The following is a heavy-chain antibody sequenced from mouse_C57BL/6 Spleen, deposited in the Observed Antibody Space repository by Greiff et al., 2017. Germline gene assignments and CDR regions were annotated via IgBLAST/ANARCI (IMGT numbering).Heavy chain of an antibody. CDR2: IYPGDGDT. CDR1: GYAFSSSW. Sequence: LVESGPELVKPGASVKISCKASGYAFSSSWMNWVKQRPGKGLEWIGRIYPGDGDTNYNGKFKGKATLTADKSSSTAYMQLSSLTSEDSAVYFCARGDYYGSRGYFDVWGTGTTVTVSS. D-gene: IGHD1-1*01. J-gene: IGHJ1*03. V-gene: IGHV1-82*01. CDR3: ARGDYYGSRGYFDV.